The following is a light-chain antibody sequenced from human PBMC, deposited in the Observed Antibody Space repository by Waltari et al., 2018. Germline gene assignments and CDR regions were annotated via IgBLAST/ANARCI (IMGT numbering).Light chain of an antibody. CDR3: QERSNWPGGS. Sequence: EIVLTQSPATLSLSPGERATLSCTASQSVYSYLAWYQQKPGLPPRLLIYDASSRATGIPARFVGSGSGTDFTLTISRLEPEDFAVYYCQERSNWPGGSFGGGTKVEIK. V-gene: IGKV3-11*01. J-gene: IGKJ4*01. CDR1: QSVYSY. CDR2: DAS.